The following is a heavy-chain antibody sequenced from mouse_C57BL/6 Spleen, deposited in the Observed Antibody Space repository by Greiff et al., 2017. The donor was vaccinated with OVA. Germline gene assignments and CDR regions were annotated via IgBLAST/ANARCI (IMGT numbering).Heavy chain of an antibody. CDR1: GFTFSDAW. D-gene: IGHD1-1*01. CDR2: IRNKANNHAT. CDR3: TRGITTVVASFDY. V-gene: IGHV6-6*01. J-gene: IGHJ2*01. Sequence: VQLKESGGGLVQPGGSMKLSCAASGFTFSDAWMDWVRQSPEKGLEWVAEIRNKANNHATYYAESVKGRFTISRDDSKSSVYLQMNSLRAEDTGIYYCTRGITTVVASFDYWGQGTTLTVSS.